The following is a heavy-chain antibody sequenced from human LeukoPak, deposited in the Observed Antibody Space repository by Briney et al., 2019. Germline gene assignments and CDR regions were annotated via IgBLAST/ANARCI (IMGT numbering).Heavy chain of an antibody. V-gene: IGHV1-69*13. D-gene: IGHD3-22*01. CDR2: IIPVFGTP. Sequence: GASVKVSCKASEGTFNIYAISWVRQAPGQGLEWMGVIIPVFGTPHYAQKFQGRVTITADESTSTAYMELNSLRSEDTAVYYCATGTYYYDSSRYYVLDYWGQGTLVTVSS. CDR1: EGTFNIYA. J-gene: IGHJ4*02. CDR3: ATGTYYYDSSRYYVLDY.